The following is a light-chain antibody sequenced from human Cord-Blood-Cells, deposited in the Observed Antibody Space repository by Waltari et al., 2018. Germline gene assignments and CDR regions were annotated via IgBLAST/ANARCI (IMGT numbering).Light chain of an antibody. Sequence: QSALTPPASVSGSPGQSITISCTGTSSDVGGSNYVSWYQQHPAKAPKLMIYDVSNRPSGVSNRFSCSKSCNTSSLTISGLQAEDEADYYCSSYTSSSTWVFGGGTKLTVL. CDR2: DVS. CDR1: SSDVGGSNY. J-gene: IGLJ3*02. CDR3: SSYTSSSTWV. V-gene: IGLV2-14*01.